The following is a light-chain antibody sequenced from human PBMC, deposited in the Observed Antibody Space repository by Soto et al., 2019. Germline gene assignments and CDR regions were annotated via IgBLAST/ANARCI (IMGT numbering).Light chain of an antibody. CDR1: QSVRSPY. CDR3: QQSDTSPYT. J-gene: IGKJ2*01. Sequence: DIVLTQSPGTLSLSPGERATLSCRASQSVRSPYFAWYQQKPGQAPRLLIYGTSSRASGIPDRFSGSGSGTEFTFTISGLEPEDFAVYYCQQSDTSPYTFGQGTKLEIK. V-gene: IGKV3-20*01. CDR2: GTS.